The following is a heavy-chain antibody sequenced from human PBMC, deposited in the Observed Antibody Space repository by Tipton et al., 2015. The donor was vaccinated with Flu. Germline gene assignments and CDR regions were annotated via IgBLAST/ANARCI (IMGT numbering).Heavy chain of an antibody. CDR3: ARLSYYDVDLKNFYFDH. CDR2: MYDSGST. CDR1: GGLIKFYS. J-gene: IGHJ4*02. V-gene: IGHV4-59*08. Sequence: TLSLTCTVSGGLIKFYSWSWIRQSPGKGLQWIGSMYDSGSTNYNPSLKSRVTISVDTSKSQFSLMLRSVTAADTAVYYCARLSYYDVDLKNFYFDHWGQGALVTVSS. D-gene: IGHD3-10*02.